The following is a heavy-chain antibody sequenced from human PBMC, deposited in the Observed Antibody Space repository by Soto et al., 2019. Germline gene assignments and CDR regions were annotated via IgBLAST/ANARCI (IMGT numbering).Heavy chain of an antibody. D-gene: IGHD2-2*03. CDR1: GYTFTSYA. CDR2: INAGNGNT. V-gene: IGHV1-3*01. Sequence: ASVKVSCKASGYTFTSYAMHWVRQAPGQRLEWMGWINAGNGNTKYSQKFQGRVTITADESTSTAYMELSSLRSEDTAVYYCARARLDIVVVPAARTEYGYYYGMDVWGQGTTVTVSS. J-gene: IGHJ6*02. CDR3: ARARLDIVVVPAARTEYGYYYGMDV.